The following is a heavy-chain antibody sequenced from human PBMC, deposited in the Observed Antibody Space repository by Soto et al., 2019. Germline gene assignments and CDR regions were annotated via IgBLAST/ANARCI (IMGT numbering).Heavy chain of an antibody. CDR3: ARDSDASVTH. CDR1: GYTFTAYA. J-gene: IGHJ4*02. CDR2: INAGNGDT. D-gene: IGHD4-17*01. Sequence: QVHLVQSGAEVNKPGASVKVSCKASGYTFTAYAIHWVRQAPGQGLEWMAWINAGNGDTKYSQKFQGRVTVTRDTSASTVYMELSSLRSEDTAVYYCARDSDASVTHWGQGTLVTVSS. V-gene: IGHV1-3*01.